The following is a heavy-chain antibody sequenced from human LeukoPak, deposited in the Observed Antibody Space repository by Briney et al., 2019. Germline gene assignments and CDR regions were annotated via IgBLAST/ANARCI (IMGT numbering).Heavy chain of an antibody. V-gene: IGHV3-53*01. D-gene: IGHD6-19*01. Sequence: GGSLRLSCAASGFTVSSNYMTWVRQAPGKGLEWVSVIYSGGSTYYADSLKGRFTISRDNSKNTLYLQMNSLRAEDTAVYYCARAESTGWYGDWFDPWGQGTLVTVSS. CDR1: GFTVSSNY. CDR3: ARAESTGWYGDWFDP. J-gene: IGHJ5*02. CDR2: IYSGGST.